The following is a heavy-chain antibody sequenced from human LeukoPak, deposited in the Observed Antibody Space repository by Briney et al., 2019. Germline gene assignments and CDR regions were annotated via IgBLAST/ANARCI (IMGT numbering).Heavy chain of an antibody. D-gene: IGHD3-10*01. V-gene: IGHV3-7*05. CDR1: GFTISFYW. Sequence: GGSLRLSCAASGFTISFYWMGWVRQAPGKGLEWVANIKRDGSKIYYVDSVKGRFTISRDNDKNSLYLQMNSLRAEDTAVYYCTRDSQGSGIYSVDYWGQGTLVTVSS. CDR2: IKRDGSKI. CDR3: TRDSQGSGIYSVDY. J-gene: IGHJ4*02.